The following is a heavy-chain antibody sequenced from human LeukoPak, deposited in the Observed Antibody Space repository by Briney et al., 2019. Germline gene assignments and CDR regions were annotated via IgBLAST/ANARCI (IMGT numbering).Heavy chain of an antibody. CDR1: GGSISSSSSY. CDR3: ARHRSGWLQSSFDY. CDR2: IYYSGSS. Sequence: SETLSLTCSVFGGSISSSSSYWGWIRQPPGKGLEWIGSIYYSGSSFDNPALKSRVTISVDTSKNQFSLKLSSVTAADTAVYYCARHRSGWLQSSFDYWGQGTLVTVSS. D-gene: IGHD5-24*01. V-gene: IGHV4-39*01. J-gene: IGHJ4*02.